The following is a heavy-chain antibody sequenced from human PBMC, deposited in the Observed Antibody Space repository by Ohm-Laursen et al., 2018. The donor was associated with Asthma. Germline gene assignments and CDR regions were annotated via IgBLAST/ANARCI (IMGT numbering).Heavy chain of an antibody. J-gene: IGHJ4*02. CDR1: GFTFGSYG. D-gene: IGHD4-17*01. Sequence: SLRLSCAASGFTFGSYGMHWVRQAPGKGLEWVAVIWYDGSNKYYADSVKGRFTISRDNSKNTLYLQMNSLRAEDTAVYYCAKHVVRYGDYGLYFDYWGQGTLVTVSS. CDR3: AKHVVRYGDYGLYFDY. CDR2: IWYDGSNK. V-gene: IGHV3-33*06.